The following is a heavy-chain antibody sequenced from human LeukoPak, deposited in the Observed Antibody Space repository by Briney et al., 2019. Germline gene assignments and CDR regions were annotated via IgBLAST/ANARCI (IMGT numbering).Heavy chain of an antibody. D-gene: IGHD2-2*01. J-gene: IGHJ4*02. CDR3: ARLLSTGGPFDY. CDR1: GFTLSSYA. V-gene: IGHV3-23*01. CDR2: ISSGGGST. Sequence: GGSLRLSCAASGFTLSSYAMSWVRQAPGKGLEWVSGISSGGGSTVYADSVKGRFTISRDNSKNTLYLQMNSLRAEDTAVYYCARLLSTGGPFDYWGQGTLVTVSS.